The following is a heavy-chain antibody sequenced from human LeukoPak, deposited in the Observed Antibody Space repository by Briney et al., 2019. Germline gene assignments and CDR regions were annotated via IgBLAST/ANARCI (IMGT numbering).Heavy chain of an antibody. CDR1: GFTFSSYS. CDR2: ISGSGGST. D-gene: IGHD3-9*01. CDR3: AKVADYDILTGYPSFDY. Sequence: PGGSLRLSCAASGFTFSSYSMNWVRQAPGKGLEWVSAISGSGGSTYYADSVKGRFTISRDNSKNTLYLQMNSLRAEDTAVYYCAKVADYDILTGYPSFDYWGQGTLVTVSS. J-gene: IGHJ4*02. V-gene: IGHV3-23*01.